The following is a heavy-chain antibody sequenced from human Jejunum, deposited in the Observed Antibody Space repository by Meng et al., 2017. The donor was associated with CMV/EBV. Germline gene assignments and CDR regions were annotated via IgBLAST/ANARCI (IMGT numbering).Heavy chain of an antibody. Sequence: LNTNRVGVAWIPPPPGKALEWLAHIYWNDDKRYSPFLKSRLSITKDTSKNQVVLTMTNMDPVDTATYYCARLEMVLVPPSILIDSWGQGTLVTVSS. CDR1: LNTNRVG. CDR3: ARLEMVLVPPSILIDS. D-gene: IGHD5-24*01. CDR2: IYWNDDK. J-gene: IGHJ4*02. V-gene: IGHV2-5*01.